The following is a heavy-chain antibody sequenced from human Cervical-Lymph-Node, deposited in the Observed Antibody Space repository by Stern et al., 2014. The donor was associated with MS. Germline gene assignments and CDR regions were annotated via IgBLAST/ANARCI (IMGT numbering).Heavy chain of an antibody. D-gene: IGHD6-6*01. Sequence: QVQLVESGAEVKKPGSSVKVSCKASGGTFSTYALGWVRQAPGHGLEWMGGIIPITETPNYAQKFQGRVTITADESTTTAYMELSSLRSDDTAIYYCASGGRSSWFFDLWGRGTLVTVSS. CDR3: ASGGRSSWFFDL. CDR1: GGTFSTYA. V-gene: IGHV1-69*01. CDR2: IIPITETP. J-gene: IGHJ2*01.